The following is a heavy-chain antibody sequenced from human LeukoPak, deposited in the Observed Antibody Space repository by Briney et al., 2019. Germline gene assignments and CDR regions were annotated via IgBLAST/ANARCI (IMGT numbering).Heavy chain of an antibody. CDR2: IRYDGSNK. CDR1: GFTFNSFA. CDR3: ATTYYYGSGSYRYYFDH. J-gene: IGHJ4*02. D-gene: IGHD3-10*01. Sequence: GGALRLSCAASGFTFNSFAMSWVRQAPGKGLEWVAFIRYDGSNKYYADSVKGRCTISRDNSKNTLFLQMNSLRAEDTAVYYCATTYYYGSGSYRYYFDHWGQGTLVTVSS. V-gene: IGHV3-30*02.